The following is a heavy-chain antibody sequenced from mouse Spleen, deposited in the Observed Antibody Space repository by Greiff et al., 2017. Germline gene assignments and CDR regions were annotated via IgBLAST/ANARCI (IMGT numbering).Heavy chain of an antibody. CDR3: TTTVVALYWYFDV. V-gene: IGHV14-1*01. D-gene: IGHD1-1*01. CDR1: GFNIKDYY. CDR2: IDPEDGDT. J-gene: IGHJ1*03. Sequence: EVQLQESGAELVRPGASVKLSCTASGFNIKDYYMHWVKQRPEQGLEWIGRIDPEDGDTEYAPKFQGKATMTADTSSNTAYLQLSSLTSEDTAVYYCTTTVVALYWYFDVWGTGTTVTVSS.